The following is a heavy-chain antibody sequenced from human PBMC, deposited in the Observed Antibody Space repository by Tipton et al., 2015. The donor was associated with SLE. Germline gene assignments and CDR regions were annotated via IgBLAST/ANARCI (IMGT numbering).Heavy chain of an antibody. Sequence: QLVQSGAEVKKPGSSVKVSCKASGGTFSSYVISWVRQAPGQGLEWMGGIIPMFGTANYAQKFQGRVTITADESTSTAYMELSSLRAEDTAVYYCARVGRGVGAFGLYDAFDIWGQGTMVTVSS. D-gene: IGHD1-26*01. V-gene: IGHV1-69*01. J-gene: IGHJ3*02. CDR3: ARVGRGVGAFGLYDAFDI. CDR2: IIPMFGTA. CDR1: GGTFSSYV.